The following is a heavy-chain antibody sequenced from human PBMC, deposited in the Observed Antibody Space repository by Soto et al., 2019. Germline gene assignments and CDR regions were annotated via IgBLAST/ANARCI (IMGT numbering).Heavy chain of an antibody. J-gene: IGHJ4*02. CDR3: AREGSELGYCSSTSCPLDY. D-gene: IGHD2-2*01. Sequence: QVQLVQSGAEVKKPGSSVKVSCKASGGTFSSYTISWVRQAPGQGLEWMGRIIPILGIANYAQKFQGRVTNTADKSTSTAYMELSSLRSEDTAVYYCAREGSELGYCSSTSCPLDYWGQGTLVTVSS. V-gene: IGHV1-69*02. CDR2: IIPILGIA. CDR1: GGTFSSYT.